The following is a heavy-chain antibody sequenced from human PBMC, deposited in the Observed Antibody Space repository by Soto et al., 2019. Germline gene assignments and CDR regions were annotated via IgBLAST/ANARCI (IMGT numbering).Heavy chain of an antibody. D-gene: IGHD2-21*02. CDR3: ARQYCGGDCYPDLDYYYGMDV. V-gene: IGHV5-51*01. J-gene: IGHJ6*02. CDR2: IYPGDSDT. CDR1: GYSVTSYW. Sequence: PGESLKISCKGSGYSVTSYWIGWVRQMPGKGLEWMGIIYPGDSDTRYSPSFQGQVTISADKSISTAYLQWSSLKASDTAMYYCARQYCGGDCYPDLDYYYGMDVWGQGTTVTVSS.